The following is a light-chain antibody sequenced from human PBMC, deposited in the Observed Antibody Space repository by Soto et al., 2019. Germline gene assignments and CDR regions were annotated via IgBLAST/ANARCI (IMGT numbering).Light chain of an antibody. CDR1: QSVGRNY. Sequence: ENVLTQSPGTLSLSPGERATLSCRASQSVGRNYLAWYQQKPGQAPRLLIFDASSRATGIPDRFSGGGSGTDLTLTINRVEPEDFAVFYCQQYAASPLTFGQGTKVEIK. CDR3: QQYAASPLT. V-gene: IGKV3-20*01. J-gene: IGKJ1*01. CDR2: DAS.